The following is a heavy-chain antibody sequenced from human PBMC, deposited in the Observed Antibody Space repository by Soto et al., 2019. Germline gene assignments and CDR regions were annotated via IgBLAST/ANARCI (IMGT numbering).Heavy chain of an antibody. D-gene: IGHD6-19*01. CDR3: VRGGSSGWHFDS. CDR1: GFTFSNFW. CDR2: VRQDGSQK. V-gene: IGHV3-7*01. Sequence: EVQLVESGGGSVQPGGSLRLSCEASGFTFSNFWMSWIRQVPGKGLEWVANVRQDGSQKYLVDFVKGRFTISRVNAKNSLYLQMNSLWGEDTAVYYCVRGGSSGWHFDSWGQGTLVTVCS. J-gene: IGHJ4*01.